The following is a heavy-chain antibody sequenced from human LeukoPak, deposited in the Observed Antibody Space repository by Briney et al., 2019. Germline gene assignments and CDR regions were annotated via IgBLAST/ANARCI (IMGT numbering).Heavy chain of an antibody. Sequence: ASVKVSCKASGYIFSVYYMHWVRQAPGQGLEWMGWINPKSGGTKYAQKFQGRVTMTRDTSISTAYMELSRLRSDDTAVYYCARGQRRYDFWSGYPWDYYYYYYMDVWGKGTTVTVSS. CDR1: GYIFSVYY. V-gene: IGHV1-2*02. J-gene: IGHJ6*03. CDR3: ARGQRRYDFWSGYPWDYYYYYYMDV. D-gene: IGHD3-3*01. CDR2: INPKSGGT.